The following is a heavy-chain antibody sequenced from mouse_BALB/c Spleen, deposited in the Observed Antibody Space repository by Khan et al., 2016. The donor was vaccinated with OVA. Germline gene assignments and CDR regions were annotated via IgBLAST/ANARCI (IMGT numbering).Heavy chain of an antibody. Sequence: VQLKESGPDLAAPSQSLSITCTISGFSLTNYGVHWVRQPPGKGLEWLVVIWSDGSTTYNSALKSRLTITKDNSQSQVFLRVNSLQTDDTAIYFCARQPYYHYNIMDFWGQGTSVTVSS. J-gene: IGHJ4*01. V-gene: IGHV2-6-1*01. CDR3: ARQPYYHYNIMDF. D-gene: IGHD2-10*01. CDR1: GFSLTNYG. CDR2: IWSDGST.